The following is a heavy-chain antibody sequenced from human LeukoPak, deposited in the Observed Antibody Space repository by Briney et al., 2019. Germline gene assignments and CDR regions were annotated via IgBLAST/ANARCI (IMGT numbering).Heavy chain of an antibody. J-gene: IGHJ4*02. CDR3: ANGYFDTYYFDY. V-gene: IGHV3-30*18. Sequence: PGGSLRLSCAASGFTFSSYGMHWVRQAPGKGLEWVAVISYDGSNKYYADSVKGRFTISRDNSKNTLYLQMNSLRAEDTAVYYCANGYFDTYYFDYWAREPWSPSPQ. D-gene: IGHD3-9*01. CDR1: GFTFSSYG. CDR2: ISYDGSNK.